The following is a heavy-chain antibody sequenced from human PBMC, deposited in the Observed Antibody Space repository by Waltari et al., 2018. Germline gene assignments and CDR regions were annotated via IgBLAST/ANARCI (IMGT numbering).Heavy chain of an antibody. CDR3: AKGGGKSYFDY. Sequence: QLQLVESGGGVVQPGRSLRLSCAASGFTFRSYGLHWVRQAPGKGLEWVAVISYDGSNKYYADSVKGRFTISRDNSKNTLYLQMNSLRAEDTAVYYCAKGGGKSYFDYWGQGTLVTVSS. V-gene: IGHV3-30*18. CDR1: GFTFRSYG. J-gene: IGHJ4*02. CDR2: ISYDGSNK.